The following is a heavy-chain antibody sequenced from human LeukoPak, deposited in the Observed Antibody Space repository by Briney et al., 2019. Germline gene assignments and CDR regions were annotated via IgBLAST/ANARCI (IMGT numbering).Heavy chain of an antibody. J-gene: IGHJ4*02. V-gene: IGHV3-23*01. Sequence: PGGSLRLSCAASGFTFSSYAMSWVRQAPGKGLEWVSAISGVGAGTYYSDSVRGRFTISRDNSKNTLYLQMNSLRAEDTAVYYCAATLVGTNRRFDFWGRGTLVTVSS. CDR1: GFTFSSYA. D-gene: IGHD1-26*01. CDR3: AATLVGTNRRFDF. CDR2: ISGVGAGT.